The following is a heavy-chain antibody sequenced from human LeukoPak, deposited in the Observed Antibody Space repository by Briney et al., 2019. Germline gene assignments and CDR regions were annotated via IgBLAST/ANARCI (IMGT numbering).Heavy chain of an antibody. CDR2: ISSSGSTI. J-gene: IGHJ6*02. Sequence: RSGGSLRLSCAASGFTFSDYYMSWIRQAPGKGLEWVSYISSSGSTIYYADSVKGRFTISRDNAKNSLYLQMNSMRAEDTAVYYCARHLHVKFVPTYYYYGMDVWGQGTTVTVSS. V-gene: IGHV3-11*01. CDR3: ARHLHVKFVPTYYYYGMDV. CDR1: GFTFSDYY.